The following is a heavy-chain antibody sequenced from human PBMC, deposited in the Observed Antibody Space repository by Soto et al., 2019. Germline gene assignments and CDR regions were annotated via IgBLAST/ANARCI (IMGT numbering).Heavy chain of an antibody. CDR3: ARGGGVGVAGSAAFDM. CDR1: GYPVTAYY. Sequence: QLHLVQSGAVVKKPGASVTVSCSASGYPVTAYYMHWVRQAPGRGLEWMGGINPATGAAKYTQTFQGRVTMTRDPSTSTVFMELSGLSSAVTAVFFWARGGGVGVAGSAAFDMWGQGTLVTVSS. V-gene: IGHV1-2*02. J-gene: IGHJ3*02. D-gene: IGHD3-3*01. CDR2: INPATGAA.